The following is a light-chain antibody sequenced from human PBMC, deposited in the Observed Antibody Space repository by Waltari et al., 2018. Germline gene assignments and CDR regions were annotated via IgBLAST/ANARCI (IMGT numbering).Light chain of an antibody. CDR3: CSYTGIYWV. Sequence: QSALTQPRSVSGSPGQSVTISCTGTSSDVGGYNYVSWYQQHPGKTPKLMIYDVTKRPSRVPDRFSGSKSGNTASLAISGLQAEDEADYYCCSYTGIYWVFGGGTKLTVL. CDR2: DVT. J-gene: IGLJ3*02. CDR1: SSDVGGYNY. V-gene: IGLV2-11*01.